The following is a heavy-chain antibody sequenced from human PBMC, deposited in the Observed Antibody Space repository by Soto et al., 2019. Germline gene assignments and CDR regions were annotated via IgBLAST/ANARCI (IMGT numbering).Heavy chain of an antibody. CDR3: XXXXXXRAFDI. CDR2: IFYSGST. V-gene: IGHV4-30-4*01. CDR1: GGSISSGDYY. J-gene: IGHJ3*02. Sequence: QVQLQESGPGLVKPSQTLSLTCTVSGGSISSGDYYWSWIRQPPGKGLEWIGYIFYSGSTYYNPSLKSRVTLSXXTSKNQFSLKLSSVTAADTXVXXXXXXXXXRAFDIWGQGTMVTVSS.